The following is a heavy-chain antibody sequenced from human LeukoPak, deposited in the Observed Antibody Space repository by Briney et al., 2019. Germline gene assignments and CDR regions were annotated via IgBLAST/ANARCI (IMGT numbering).Heavy chain of an antibody. D-gene: IGHD6-13*01. CDR3: ARGGWGSGWYFDC. J-gene: IGHJ4*02. Sequence: GGSLRLSCAASGFTFSSYAMSWVRQAPGKGLEWVSAISGSGGSTYYADSVKGRFTVSRDNAKNSLYLQMNSLRAEDTAVYYCARGGWGSGWYFDCWGQGTLVTVSS. V-gene: IGHV3-23*01. CDR2: ISGSGGST. CDR1: GFTFSSYA.